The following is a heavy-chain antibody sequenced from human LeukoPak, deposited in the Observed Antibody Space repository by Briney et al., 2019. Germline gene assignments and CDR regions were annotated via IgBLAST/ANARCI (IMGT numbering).Heavy chain of an antibody. CDR3: AKGVIVVVIKEGIDY. Sequence: GGSLRLSCAASGFTFSSYAMSWVRQAPGKGLEWVSAISGSGGGTYYADSVKGRFTISRDNSKNTLYLQMNSLRAEDTAVYYCAKGVIVVVIKEGIDYWGQGTLVTVSS. D-gene: IGHD3-22*01. CDR2: ISGSGGGT. J-gene: IGHJ4*02. CDR1: GFTFSSYA. V-gene: IGHV3-23*01.